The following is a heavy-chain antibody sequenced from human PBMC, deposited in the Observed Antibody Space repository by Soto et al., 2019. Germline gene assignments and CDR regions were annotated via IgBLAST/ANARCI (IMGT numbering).Heavy chain of an antibody. Sequence: SETLSLTCSVSGGSISSGGYYWSWIRQHPGKGLEWIGYIYYIGSTYYNPSLKSRVTISVDTSKNQFSLKLSSVTAADTAVYYCARDLGGYKGYFDYWGQGTLVTVSS. CDR2: IYYIGST. CDR3: ARDLGGYKGYFDY. V-gene: IGHV4-31*03. J-gene: IGHJ4*02. CDR1: GGSISSGGYY. D-gene: IGHD3-22*01.